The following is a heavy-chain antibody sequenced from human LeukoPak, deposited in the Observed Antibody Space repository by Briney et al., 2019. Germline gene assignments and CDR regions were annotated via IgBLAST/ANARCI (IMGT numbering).Heavy chain of an antibody. V-gene: IGHV4-59*11. CDR3: ARDPTTVTKGFDI. J-gene: IGHJ3*02. Sequence: PSETLSLTCIVSDASFSSHYWTWTRQPPGKGLERIGYISYTGSTNYNPSLKSRVTISVDTSKNQFSLKLSSVTAADTAVYYCARDPTTVTKGFDIWGQGTMVTVSS. CDR2: ISYTGST. D-gene: IGHD4-17*01. CDR1: DASFSSHY.